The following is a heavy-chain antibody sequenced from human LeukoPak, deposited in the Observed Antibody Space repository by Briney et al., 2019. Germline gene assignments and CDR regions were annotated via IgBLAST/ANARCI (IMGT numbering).Heavy chain of an antibody. J-gene: IGHJ3*02. V-gene: IGHV4-34*01. CDR3: ARVSGIVGATDMDDAFDI. CDR2: INHSGST. Sequence: PSETLSLTCAVSGGSFSGYYWNWIRQSPGKGLEWIGEINHSGSTHYNPSLKSRVTISVDTSKNQFSLKLSSVTAADTAVYYCARVSGIVGATDMDDAFDIWGQGTMVTVSS. D-gene: IGHD1-26*01. CDR1: GGSFSGYY.